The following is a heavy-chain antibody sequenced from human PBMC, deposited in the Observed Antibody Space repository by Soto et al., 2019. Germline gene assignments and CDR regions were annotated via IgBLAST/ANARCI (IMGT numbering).Heavy chain of an antibody. CDR3: AGDPGATVTTSYYYYGMDV. Sequence: QVQLVQSGAEVKKPGSSVKVSCKASGGTFSSYAISWVRQAPGQGLEWMGGIIPIFGTANYAQKFQGRVTITADESTSTAYLELRSLRSEDTNVYYCAGDPGATVTTSYYYYGMDVWGRGPTVTVSS. CDR1: GGTFSSYA. D-gene: IGHD4-4*01. CDR2: IIPIFGTA. V-gene: IGHV1-69*01. J-gene: IGHJ6*01.